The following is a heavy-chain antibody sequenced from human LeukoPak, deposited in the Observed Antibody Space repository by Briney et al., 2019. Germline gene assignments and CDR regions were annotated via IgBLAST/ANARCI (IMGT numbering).Heavy chain of an antibody. J-gene: IGHJ4*02. CDR3: ARRSGSYLFYFDC. CDR1: GFIFSNYW. CDR2: IDQDGSEK. D-gene: IGHD1-26*01. V-gene: IGHV3-7*04. Sequence: PGGSLRLSCAASGFIFSNYWMAWVRQAPGKGLEWVANIDQDGSEKYYVDSVKGRFTISRDNSKNSLYLQMNSLRAEDSAVYYCARRSGSYLFYFDCWGQGTLVTVSS.